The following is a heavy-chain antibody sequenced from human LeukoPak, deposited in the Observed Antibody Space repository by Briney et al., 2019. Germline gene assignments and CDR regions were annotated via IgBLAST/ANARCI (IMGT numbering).Heavy chain of an antibody. CDR1: GGSISSYY. CDR2: IYYSGST. Sequence: SETLSPTCTVSGGSISSYYWSWIRQPPGKGLEWIGYIYYSGSTNYNPSLKSRVTISVDTSKNQFSLKLSSVTAADTAVYYCAREPHSMKYYYGSGSLAGILDVWGKGTTVTVSS. D-gene: IGHD3-10*01. CDR3: AREPHSMKYYYGSGSLAGILDV. J-gene: IGHJ6*04. V-gene: IGHV4-59*01.